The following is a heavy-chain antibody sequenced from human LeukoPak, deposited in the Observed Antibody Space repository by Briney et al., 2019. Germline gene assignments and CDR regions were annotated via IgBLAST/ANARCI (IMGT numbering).Heavy chain of an antibody. CDR3: AREPTRYYDFWSGPLHDAFDI. V-gene: IGHV4-59*01. CDR1: GGSISSYY. Sequence: SETLSPTCTVSGGSISSYYWSWIRQPPGKGLEWLGYIYYSGSTNYNPSLKSRVTISVDTSKNQFSLKLSSVTAADTAVYYCAREPTRYYDFWSGPLHDAFDIWGQGTMVTVSS. CDR2: IYYSGST. D-gene: IGHD3-3*01. J-gene: IGHJ3*02.